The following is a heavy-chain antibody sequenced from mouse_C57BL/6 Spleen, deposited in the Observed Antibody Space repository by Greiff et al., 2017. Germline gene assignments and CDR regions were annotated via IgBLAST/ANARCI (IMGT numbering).Heavy chain of an antibody. CDR1: GYAFSSYW. Sequence: QVQLQQSGAELVKPGASVKISCKASGYAFSSYWMNWVKQRPGKGLEWIGQIYPGDGDTNYNGKFKGKATLTADKSASTAYMQLSSLTSEDSAVYFCARSRAGGYGYMDYWGQGTSVTVSS. V-gene: IGHV1-80*01. J-gene: IGHJ4*01. CDR3: ARSRAGGYGYMDY. D-gene: IGHD2-2*01. CDR2: IYPGDGDT.